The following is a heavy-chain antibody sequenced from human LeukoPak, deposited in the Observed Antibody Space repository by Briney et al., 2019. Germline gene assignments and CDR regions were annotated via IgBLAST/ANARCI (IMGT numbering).Heavy chain of an antibody. D-gene: IGHD3-10*01. CDR3: ARGRWGYYYGSGRKGYYFDY. J-gene: IGHJ4*02. V-gene: IGHV4-34*01. CDR1: GGSFSGYY. Sequence: SETLSLTCAVYGGSFSGYYWSWICQPPGKGLEWIGEINHSGSTNYNPSLKSRVTISVDTSKNQFSLKLSSVAAADTAVYYCARGRWGYYYGSGRKGYYFDYWGQGTLVTVSS. CDR2: INHSGST.